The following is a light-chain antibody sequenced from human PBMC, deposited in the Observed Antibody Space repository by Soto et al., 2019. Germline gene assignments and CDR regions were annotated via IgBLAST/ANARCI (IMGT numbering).Light chain of an antibody. V-gene: IGKV1-9*01. CDR3: QQLNSYPRMYT. J-gene: IGKJ2*01. CDR1: QGISSY. CDR2: AAS. Sequence: IQLTQSPSSLSASVGDRVTITCRASQGISSYLAWYQQKPGKAPKLLSYAASTLQSVVPSRFSGSGSGTDFTLTISSLQPEDFATYYYQQLNSYPRMYTFGQGTKLEIK.